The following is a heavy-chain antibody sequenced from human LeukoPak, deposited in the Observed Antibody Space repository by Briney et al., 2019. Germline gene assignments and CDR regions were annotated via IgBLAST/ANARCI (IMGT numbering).Heavy chain of an antibody. CDR2: IYYSGST. Sequence: SETLSLTCTVSGGSLSSGGFYWSWIRQHPGRGLEWIGYIYYSGSTYYNPSLKSRVTISVDASKNQFSLKLSSVTAADTAVYYCARVRIDGDLHFDYWGQGTLVTVSS. V-gene: IGHV4-30-4*08. J-gene: IGHJ4*02. CDR1: GGSLSSGGFY. D-gene: IGHD4-17*01. CDR3: ARVRIDGDLHFDY.